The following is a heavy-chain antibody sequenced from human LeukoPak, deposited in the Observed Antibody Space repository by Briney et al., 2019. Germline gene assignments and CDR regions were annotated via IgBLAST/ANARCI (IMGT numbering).Heavy chain of an antibody. Sequence: GGSLRLSCAASGFTFSSYAMSWVRQAPGKGLEWVSAISGSGGSTYYADSVKGRFTISRDNSKNTLYLQMNSLRAEDTAVYYCARARELRGNYFDYWGQGTLVTVSS. CDR1: GFTFSSYA. CDR3: ARARELRGNYFDY. V-gene: IGHV3-23*01. CDR2: ISGSGGST. J-gene: IGHJ4*02. D-gene: IGHD1-26*01.